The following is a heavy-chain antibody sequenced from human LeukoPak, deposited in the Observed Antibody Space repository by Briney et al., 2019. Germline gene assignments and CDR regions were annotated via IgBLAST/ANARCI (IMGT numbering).Heavy chain of an antibody. CDR3: PRDRWFAP. J-gene: IGHJ5*02. Sequence: ASETLSLTCNVSGGSISSYHWSWIRQPPGKGLEWIGYIYNSGSTNYNPSLKSRVIISVDTSKNQISLKLSSVTAADTAVYYCPRDRWFAPWGQGTLVTVSS. CDR1: GGSISSYH. CDR2: IYNSGST. V-gene: IGHV4-59*01.